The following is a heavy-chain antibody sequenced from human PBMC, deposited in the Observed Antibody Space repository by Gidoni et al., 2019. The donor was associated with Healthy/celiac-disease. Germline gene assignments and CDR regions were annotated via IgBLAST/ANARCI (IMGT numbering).Heavy chain of an antibody. V-gene: IGHV7-4-1*02. J-gene: IGHJ4*02. CDR1: GYTFSSYA. D-gene: IGHD3-16*01. Sequence: QVQLVQSGSELNKPGASVKVSCKASGYTFSSYAMNWVRQAPGQGLEWMGWINTNTGNPTYAQGFTGRFVFSLDTSGSTAYLQISSLKAEDTAVYYCARDRVRWGISPVGEAAYWGQGTLVTVSS. CDR2: INTNTGNP. CDR3: ARDRVRWGISPVGEAAY.